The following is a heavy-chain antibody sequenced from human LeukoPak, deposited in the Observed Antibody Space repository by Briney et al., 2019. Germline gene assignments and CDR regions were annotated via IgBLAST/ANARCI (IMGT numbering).Heavy chain of an antibody. Sequence: SETLSLTCAVYGGSFSGYYWSWIRQPPGKGLEWIGEINHSGSTNYNPSLKSRVTISVDTSKNQFSLNLSSVTAADTAVYYRARGPPYSGSYYYDYYYRDVWGKGTTVTVSS. D-gene: IGHD1-26*01. CDR1: GGSFSGYY. V-gene: IGHV4-34*01. CDR3: ARGPPYSGSYYYDYYYRDV. CDR2: INHSGST. J-gene: IGHJ6*03.